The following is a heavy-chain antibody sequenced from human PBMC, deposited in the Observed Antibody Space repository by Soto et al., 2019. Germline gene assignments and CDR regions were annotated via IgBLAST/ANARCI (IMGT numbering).Heavy chain of an antibody. D-gene: IGHD3-3*01. Sequence: SETLSLTCTVSGGSISSYYWSWIRQPPGKGLEWIGDIYYSGSTNYNPSLNSRVTISVDKSKNQFSLKLSSVTAADTAVYYCARDSLLRSGRDYWGQGTLVTVSS. J-gene: IGHJ4*02. V-gene: IGHV4-59*12. CDR2: IYYSGST. CDR3: ARDSLLRSGRDY. CDR1: GGSISSYY.